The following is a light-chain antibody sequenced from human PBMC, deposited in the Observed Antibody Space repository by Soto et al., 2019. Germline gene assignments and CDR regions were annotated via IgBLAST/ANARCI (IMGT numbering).Light chain of an antibody. V-gene: IGKV3-15*01. CDR2: DTS. Sequence: EIVRTQSPATLSVPRGERATLPCRASQSVSSNLAWYHKRPGQAPGILIYDTSTRATGIPARFSGSGSGTEFNLTVSRLQSEDFAVYYCQQYNNWPWTFGQGTKVDIK. J-gene: IGKJ1*01. CDR1: QSVSSN. CDR3: QQYNNWPWT.